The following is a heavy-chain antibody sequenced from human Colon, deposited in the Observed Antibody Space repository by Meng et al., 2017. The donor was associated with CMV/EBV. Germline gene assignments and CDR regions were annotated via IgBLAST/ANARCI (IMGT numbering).Heavy chain of an antibody. D-gene: IGHD1-14*01. CDR2: ISSRSTYI. J-gene: IGHJ4*02. CDR3: ARAPGNYLSPYYFDF. Sequence: SCAASGFTFTDYSINWVRQAPRKGLEWVSSISSRSTYISYGDSVKGRFTVSRDDAKNSLYLQMDSLRAEDTAVYYCARAPGNYLSPYYFDFWGQGTPVTVSS. V-gene: IGHV3-21*01. CDR1: GFTFTDYS.